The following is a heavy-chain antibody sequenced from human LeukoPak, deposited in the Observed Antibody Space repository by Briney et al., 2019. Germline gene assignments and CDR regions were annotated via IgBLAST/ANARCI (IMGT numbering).Heavy chain of an antibody. CDR1: GGSISSSSYY. Sequence: PSETLSLTCTVSGGSISSSSYYWGWIRQPPGKGLEWFGNIYYSGSTYYNPSLESRVTMSLDTSKNQFSLKLSSVTAADTAVYYCARDENGYVWGSFRAWGQGTLVTVSS. J-gene: IGHJ5*02. CDR2: IYYSGST. D-gene: IGHD3-16*02. V-gene: IGHV4-39*07. CDR3: ARDENGYVWGSFRA.